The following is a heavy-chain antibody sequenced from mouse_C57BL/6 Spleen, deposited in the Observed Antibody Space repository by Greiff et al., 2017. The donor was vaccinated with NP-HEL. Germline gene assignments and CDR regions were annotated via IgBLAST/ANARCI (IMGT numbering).Heavy chain of an antibody. CDR1: GFTFTDYY. CDR2: IRNKANGYTT. CDR3: ARCYYGSSSSLDY. J-gene: IGHJ2*01. D-gene: IGHD1-1*01. V-gene: IGHV7-3*01. Sequence: EVHLVESGGGLVQPGGSLSLSCAASGFTFTDYYMSWVRQPPGKALEWLGFIRNKANGYTTEYSASVKGRFTISRDNSQSILYLQMNALRAEDSATYYCARCYYGSSSSLDYWGQGTTLTVSS.